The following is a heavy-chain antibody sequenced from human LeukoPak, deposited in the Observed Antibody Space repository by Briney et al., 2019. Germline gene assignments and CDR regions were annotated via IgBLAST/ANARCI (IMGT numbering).Heavy chain of an antibody. CDR3: ATGYYYGSGNYYFDY. D-gene: IGHD3-10*01. CDR1: GYTLTELS. CDR2: FDPEDGET. V-gene: IGHV1-24*01. Sequence: ASVKVSCKVSGYTLTELSMHWVRQAPGKGLEWMGGFDPEDGETIYAQKFQGRVTMTEDTSTDTAYVELSSLRSEDTAVYYCATGYYYGSGNYYFDYWGQGTPVTASS. J-gene: IGHJ4*02.